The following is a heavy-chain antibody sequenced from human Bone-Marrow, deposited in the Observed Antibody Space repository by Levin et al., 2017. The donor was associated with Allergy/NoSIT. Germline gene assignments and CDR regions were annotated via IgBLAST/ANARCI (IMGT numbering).Heavy chain of an antibody. V-gene: IGHV3-11*05. D-gene: IGHD3-10*01. CDR2: ISTSTHYT. CDR3: ARDASGSYYLDY. CDR1: GFTFSDFY. Sequence: GESLKISCVASGFTFSDFYMSWIRQAPGKGLEWISYISTSTHYTKYADSVKGRFTISRDNAKNSLYLQINSLTADDTAVYYCARDASGSYYLDYWGQGTLVTVSS. J-gene: IGHJ4*02.